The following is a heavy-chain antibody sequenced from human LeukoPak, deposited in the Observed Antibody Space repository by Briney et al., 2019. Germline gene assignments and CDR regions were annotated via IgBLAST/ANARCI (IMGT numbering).Heavy chain of an antibody. D-gene: IGHD6-13*01. CDR1: GYTFTAYY. J-gene: IGHJ3*02. V-gene: IGHV1-2*02. CDR2: MNPNSGAT. Sequence: GASVEVSCKASGYTFTAYYIHWVRQAPGQGLEWMGWMNPNSGATNYAQEFRGRVTMTRDASISTAYMELSRLTSDDTAVYYCARDRSSSSGVNAFDIWGQGTMVTVSS. CDR3: ARDRSSSSGVNAFDI.